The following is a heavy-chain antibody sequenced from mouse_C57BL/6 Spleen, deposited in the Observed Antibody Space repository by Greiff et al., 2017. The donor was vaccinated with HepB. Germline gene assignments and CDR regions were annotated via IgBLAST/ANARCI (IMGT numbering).Heavy chain of an antibody. V-gene: IGHV1-54*01. CDR2: SNPGSGGT. CDR3: ERGSTTVVAYEAKEE. J-gene: IGHJ4*01. D-gene: IGHD1-1*01. CDR1: GYAFTNYL. Sequence: QVQLKESGAELVRPGTSVKVSCKASGYAFTNYLIEWVKQRPGQGLEWIGVSNPGSGGTNYNEKFKGKATLTADKSSSTAYMQLSSLTSEDSAVYVCERGSTTVVAYEAKEEWGKGSTVTVSS.